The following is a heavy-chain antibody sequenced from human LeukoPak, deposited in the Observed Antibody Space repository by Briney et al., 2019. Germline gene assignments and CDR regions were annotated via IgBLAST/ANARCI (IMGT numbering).Heavy chain of an antibody. J-gene: IGHJ4*02. D-gene: IGHD6-19*01. CDR3: AKEGYSSDPYYFDY. CDR2: ISGSGAGT. Sequence: PGGSLRLSCAASGFTFSIYAVSWVRQAPGKGLEWVSAISGSGAGTYYADSVKGRFTISRDNSKNTLYLQMNSLRAEDTAVFYCAKEGYSSDPYYFDYWGQGTLVTVSS. CDR1: GFTFSIYA. V-gene: IGHV3-23*01.